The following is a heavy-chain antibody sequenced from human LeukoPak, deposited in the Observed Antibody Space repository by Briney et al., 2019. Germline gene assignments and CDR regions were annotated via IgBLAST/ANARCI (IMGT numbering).Heavy chain of an antibody. CDR1: GFTFSAFA. CDR2: VSGSGTNS. D-gene: IGHD6-19*01. Sequence: PGGSLRLSCAASGFTFSAFAINWVRQAPGKALEWVSPVSGSGTNSYYAGSVKGRFTISRDNAKNTLYLQMNSLRAGDTAVYYCARPLGSGWFGPFDSWGQGTLVTVSS. CDR3: ARPLGSGWFGPFDS. J-gene: IGHJ4*02. V-gene: IGHV3-23*01.